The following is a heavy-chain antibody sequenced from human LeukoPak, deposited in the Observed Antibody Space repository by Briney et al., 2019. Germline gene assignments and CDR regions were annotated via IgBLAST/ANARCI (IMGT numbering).Heavy chain of an antibody. Sequence: GGSLRLSCAASGFTFSSYGMHWVRQAPGKGLEWVAVISYDGSNKYYADSVKGRFTISRDNSKNTLYLQMNSLRAEDTAVYYCAKDRGVSYYDILTNWGQGTLVTASS. J-gene: IGHJ4*02. V-gene: IGHV3-30*18. D-gene: IGHD3-9*01. CDR3: AKDRGVSYYDILTN. CDR2: ISYDGSNK. CDR1: GFTFSSYG.